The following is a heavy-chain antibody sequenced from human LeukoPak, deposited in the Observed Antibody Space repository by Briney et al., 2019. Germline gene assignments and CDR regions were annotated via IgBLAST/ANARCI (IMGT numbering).Heavy chain of an antibody. Sequence: GESLKISCKDSGYSFTYYWIGWVRQMPGKGLEWMGIIYPGDSDTRYRPSFQGQVTISVDKSISTAYLQWSSLKASDTAMYYCARQDGNSKYYFDYWGQGTLVTVSS. D-gene: IGHD1-1*01. CDR2: IYPGDSDT. CDR3: ARQDGNSKYYFDY. J-gene: IGHJ4*02. V-gene: IGHV5-51*01. CDR1: GYSFTYYW.